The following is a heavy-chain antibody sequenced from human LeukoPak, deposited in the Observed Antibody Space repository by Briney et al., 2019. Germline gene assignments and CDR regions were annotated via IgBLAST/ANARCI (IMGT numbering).Heavy chain of an antibody. CDR2: ISSSGSTI. Sequence: GGSLRLSCTASGFTFSSYEMNWVRQAPGKGLEWVSYISSSGSTIYYADSVKGRFTISRDNSKNTLYLQMNSLRAGDTAVYYCAKPHFDDWGQGTLVTVSS. CDR1: GFTFSSYE. J-gene: IGHJ4*02. CDR3: AKPHFDD. V-gene: IGHV3-48*03.